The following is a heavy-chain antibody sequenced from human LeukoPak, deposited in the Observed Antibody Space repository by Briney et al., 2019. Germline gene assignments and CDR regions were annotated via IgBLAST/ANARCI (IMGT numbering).Heavy chain of an antibody. CDR1: GFTFSSYG. D-gene: IGHD3-10*01. CDR3: AKDQDYYGSGSYAFDY. V-gene: IGHV3-30*02. CDR2: IRYDGSNK. Sequence: GGSLRLSCAASGFTFSSYGMHWVRQAPGKGLVWVAFIRYDGSNKYYADSVKGRFTISRDNSKNTLYLQMNSLRAEDTAVYYCAKDQDYYGSGSYAFDYWGQGTLVTVSS. J-gene: IGHJ4*02.